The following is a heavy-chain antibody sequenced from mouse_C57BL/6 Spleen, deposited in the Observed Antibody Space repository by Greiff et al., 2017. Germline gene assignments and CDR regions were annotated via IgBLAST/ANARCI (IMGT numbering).Heavy chain of an antibody. CDR1: GYTFTSYW. CDR3: ARSGYDGSSFDY. V-gene: IGHV1-69*01. D-gene: IGHD1-1*01. J-gene: IGHJ2*01. Sequence: QVQLQQPGAELVMPGASVKLSCKASGYTFTSYWMHWVKQRPGQGLEWIGEIDPSDSYTNYNQKFKGKSTLTVDKASSTAYMQLSSLTSEDSAVYYCARSGYDGSSFDYWGQGTTLTVSS. CDR2: IDPSDSYT.